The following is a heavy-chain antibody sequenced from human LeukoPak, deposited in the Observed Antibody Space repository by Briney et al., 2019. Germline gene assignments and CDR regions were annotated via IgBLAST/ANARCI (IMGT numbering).Heavy chain of an antibody. CDR2: ISSSSSYI. D-gene: IGHD2-2*01. Sequence: GGTLRLSCAASGFTFSSYSMNWVRQAPGKGLEWISSISSSSSYIYYAASVKGRFTISRDNAKNPLYLRMNGLRAEDTAVYYCARDPGPAAIYWGQGTLVTVSS. V-gene: IGHV3-21*01. CDR3: ARDPGPAAIY. CDR1: GFTFSSYS. J-gene: IGHJ4*02.